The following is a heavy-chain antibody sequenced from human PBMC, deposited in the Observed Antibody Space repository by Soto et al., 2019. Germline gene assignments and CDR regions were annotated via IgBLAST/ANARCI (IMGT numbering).Heavy chain of an antibody. D-gene: IGHD3-10*01. CDR1: GFTFDDYG. CDR2: INWNGGST. CDR3: ARGRFPLPTHHYFDY. J-gene: IGHJ4*02. Sequence: EVQLVESGGGVVRPGGSLRLSCAASGFTFDDYGMSWVRRAPGKGLEWVSGINWNGGSTGYADSVKGRFTISRDNAKNSLYLQMNSLRAEDTALYYCARGRFPLPTHHYFDYWGQGTLVTVSS. V-gene: IGHV3-20*04.